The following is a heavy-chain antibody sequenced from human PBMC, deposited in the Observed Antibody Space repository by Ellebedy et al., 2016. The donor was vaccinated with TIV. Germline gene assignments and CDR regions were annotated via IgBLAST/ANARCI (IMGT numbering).Heavy chain of an antibody. CDR3: ARDGVYSSQRGGGMDGMDV. CDR2: INPHGGGT. V-gene: IGHV1-2*04. D-gene: IGHD3-16*01. Sequence: ASSVKVSCKASGYTFTGYYMHWVRQPPGQGLEWMGWINPHGGGTNYAQKFHGWVTMTRDTSIITAYMELRRLRSDDTDVYYCARDGVYSSQRGGGMDGMDVWGQGTTVTVSS. J-gene: IGHJ6*01. CDR1: GYTFTGYY.